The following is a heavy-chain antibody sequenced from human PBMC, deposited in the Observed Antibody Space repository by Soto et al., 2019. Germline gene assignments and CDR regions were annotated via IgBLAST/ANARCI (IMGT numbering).Heavy chain of an antibody. CDR1: GGSISSSSYY. V-gene: IGHV4-39*01. J-gene: IGHJ4*02. Sequence: SETLSLTCTVSGGSISSSSYYWGGIRQPPGKGLEWIGSIYNSGSTYYNPSLKSRVTISIDTSKNQFSLKLSSLTAADTAVYYCARILDGLHFDYWGQGTLVTVS. D-gene: IGHD3-9*01. CDR2: IYNSGST. CDR3: ARILDGLHFDY.